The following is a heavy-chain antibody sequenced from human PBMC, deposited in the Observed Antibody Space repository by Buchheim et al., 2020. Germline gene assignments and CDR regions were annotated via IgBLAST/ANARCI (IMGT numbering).Heavy chain of an antibody. CDR2: ISYDGSNK. Sequence: QVQLVESGGGVVQPGRSLRLSCAASGFTFSSYGMHWVRQAPGKGLEWVAVISYDGSNKYYADSVKGRFTISRDNSKTTLYLQMNSLRAEDTAVYYCAKGISVRRSINQLAYGMDVWGQGTT. V-gene: IGHV3-30*18. CDR3: AKGISVRRSINQLAYGMDV. J-gene: IGHJ6*02. CDR1: GFTFSSYG. D-gene: IGHD2-2*01.